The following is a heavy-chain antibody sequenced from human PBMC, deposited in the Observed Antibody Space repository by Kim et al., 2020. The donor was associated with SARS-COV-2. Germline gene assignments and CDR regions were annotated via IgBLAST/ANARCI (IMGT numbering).Heavy chain of an antibody. CDR3: ARGLLGSIAFDI. J-gene: IGHJ3*02. D-gene: IGHD1-26*01. CDR1: GGSFSGYY. Sequence: SETLSLTCAVYGGSFSGYYWSWIRQPPGKGLEWIGEINHSGSTNYNPSLKSRVTISVDTSKNQFSLKLSSVTAADTAVYYCARGLLGSIAFDIWGQGTMV. CDR2: INHSGST. V-gene: IGHV4-34*01.